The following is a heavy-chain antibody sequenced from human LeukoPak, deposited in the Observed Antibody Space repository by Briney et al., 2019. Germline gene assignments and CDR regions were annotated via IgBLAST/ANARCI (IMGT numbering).Heavy chain of an antibody. Sequence: PGGSLRLSCLASGFTFSTYSLSWVRQPPGKGLVWVSQIYSDGSSTNYADSVKGRFTISRDNAKNTLYLQMNSLRAEDTAVYYCARSPLDFWGQGTLVTVSS. CDR3: ARSPLDF. J-gene: IGHJ4*02. V-gene: IGHV3-74*01. CDR2: IYSDGSST. CDR1: GFTFSTYS.